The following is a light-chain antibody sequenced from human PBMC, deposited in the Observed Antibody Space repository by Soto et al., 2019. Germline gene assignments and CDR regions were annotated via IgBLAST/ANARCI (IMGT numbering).Light chain of an antibody. CDR1: SSDVGVYDF. V-gene: IGLV2-14*03. CDR2: DVN. J-gene: IGLJ2*01. Sequence: QSALTQPASVSGSPGQSITLSCAGTSSDVGVYDFVSWYQQHPGKAPKLLIYDVNNRPAGISNRFSGSKSGNTASLTISGLQAEDEADYYCSSYTTSTTRVFGGGTQLTVL. CDR3: SSYTTSTTRV.